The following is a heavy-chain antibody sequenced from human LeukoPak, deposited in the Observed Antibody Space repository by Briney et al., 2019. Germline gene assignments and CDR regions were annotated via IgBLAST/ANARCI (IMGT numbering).Heavy chain of an antibody. D-gene: IGHD3-10*01. J-gene: IGHJ4*02. CDR1: GGSISSDSYS. Sequence: SQTLSLTCTVSGGSISSDSYSWSWIRQPAGKELEFIGRLFTSGNTNYNPSLKSRVTISLDTSKNQFSLMLRSVTAADTAVYYCAGSVVRGVIDYWGQGTLVTASS. CDR2: LFTSGNT. CDR3: AGSVVRGVIDY. V-gene: IGHV4-61*02.